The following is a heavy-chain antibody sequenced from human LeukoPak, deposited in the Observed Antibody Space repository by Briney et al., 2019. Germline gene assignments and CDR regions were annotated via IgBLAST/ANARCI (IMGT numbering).Heavy chain of an antibody. D-gene: IGHD6-19*01. CDR2: INHSGST. CDR1: GGSISSYY. J-gene: IGHJ5*02. CDR3: ARHPLGWLVQARFDP. V-gene: IGHV4-34*01. Sequence: PSETLSLTCTVSGGSISSYYWSWIRQPPGKGLEWIGEINHSGSTNYNPSLKSRVTISVDTSKNQFSLKLSSVTAADTAVYYCARHPLGWLVQARFDPWGQGTLVTVSS.